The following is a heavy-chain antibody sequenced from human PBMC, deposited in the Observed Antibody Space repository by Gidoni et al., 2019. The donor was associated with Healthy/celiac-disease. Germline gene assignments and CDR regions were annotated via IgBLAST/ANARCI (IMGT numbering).Heavy chain of an antibody. D-gene: IGHD3-10*01. Sequence: EVQLLESGGGLVQPGGSLRLSCAASGFTFSSYAMSWVRQAPGKGLEWVSAISGSGGSTYYADSVKGRFTISRDNSKNTLYLQMNSLRAEDTAVYYCANPTGSGSYYEYYFDYWGQGTLVTVSS. J-gene: IGHJ4*02. CDR2: ISGSGGST. V-gene: IGHV3-23*01. CDR3: ANPTGSGSYYEYYFDY. CDR1: GFTFSSYA.